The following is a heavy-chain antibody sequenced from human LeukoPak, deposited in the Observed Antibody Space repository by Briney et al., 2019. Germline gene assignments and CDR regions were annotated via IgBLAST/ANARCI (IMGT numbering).Heavy chain of an antibody. V-gene: IGHV4-4*07. D-gene: IGHD3-9*01. CDR1: GGSISSYY. CDR2: IYTSGST. CDR3: TRGDILTGYGY. Sequence: SPSETLSLTCTVSGGSISSYYWSWIRQPAGKGLEWIGRIYTSGSTNYNPSLKSRVTMSVDTSKNQLSLKLSSVTAADTAVYYCTRGDILTGYGYWGQGTLVTVSS. J-gene: IGHJ4*02.